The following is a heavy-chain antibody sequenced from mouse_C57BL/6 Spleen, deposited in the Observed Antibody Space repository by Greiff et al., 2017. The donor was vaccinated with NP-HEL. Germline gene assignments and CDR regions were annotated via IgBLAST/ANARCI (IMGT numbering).Heavy chain of an antibody. V-gene: IGHV1-66*01. Sequence: QVQLKQSGPELVKPGASVKISCKASGYSFTSYYIHWVKQRPGQGLEWIGWIYPGSGNTKYNEKFKGKATLTADTSSSTAYMQLSSLTSEDSAVYYCARGLRQTNYFDDWGKGTTLTVSS. D-gene: IGHD2-4*01. CDR2: IYPGSGNT. CDR3: ARGLRQTNYFDD. J-gene: IGHJ2*01. CDR1: GYSFTSYY.